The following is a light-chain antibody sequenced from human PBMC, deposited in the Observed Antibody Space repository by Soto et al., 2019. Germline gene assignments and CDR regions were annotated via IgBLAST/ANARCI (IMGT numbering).Light chain of an antibody. V-gene: IGLV1-47*02. Sequence: QPVLTQPPSASGTPGQRVTISCSGSTSNIGSDYVYWFQQLPGTAPRLLIYTDDQRPSGVPDRFSGSKSGNTASLAISGLRSEDEAEYCCAVWDDRLSTWVFGGGTKLTVL. CDR2: TDD. CDR3: AVWDDRLSTWV. J-gene: IGLJ3*02. CDR1: TSNIGSDY.